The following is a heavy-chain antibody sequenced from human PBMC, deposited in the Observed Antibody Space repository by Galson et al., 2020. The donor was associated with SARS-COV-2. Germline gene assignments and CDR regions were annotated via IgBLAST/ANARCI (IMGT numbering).Heavy chain of an antibody. D-gene: IGHD3-3*01. CDR1: GGSISSGSYY. J-gene: IGHJ4*02. V-gene: IGHV4-61*02. CDR3: ARESRLDLYFDY. Sequence: SQTLSLTCTVSGGSISSGSYYWSWIRQPAGKGLEWIGRIYANGGTNYNPSLKSRVAISVDTSKNQFSLNLKSVTAADTAVYYCARESRLDLYFDYWSQGALVTVSS. CDR2: IYANGGT.